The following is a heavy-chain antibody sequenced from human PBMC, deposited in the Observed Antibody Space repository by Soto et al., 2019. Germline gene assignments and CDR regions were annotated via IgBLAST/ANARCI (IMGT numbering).Heavy chain of an antibody. J-gene: IGHJ4*02. V-gene: IGHV1-69*04. Sequence: SVKVSCKASGGTFSSYTISWVRQAPGQGLEWMGRIIPILGIANYAQKFQGRVTITTDTSTSTAYMELRSLRSDDTAVYYCARDRYYYDSSGYLWSYWGQGTLVTVSS. CDR2: IIPILGIA. CDR3: ARDRYYYDSSGYLWSY. D-gene: IGHD3-22*01. CDR1: GGTFSSYT.